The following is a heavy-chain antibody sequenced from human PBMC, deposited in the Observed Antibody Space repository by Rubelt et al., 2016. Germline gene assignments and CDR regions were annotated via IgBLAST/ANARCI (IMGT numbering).Heavy chain of an antibody. V-gene: IGHV3-23*01. CDR3: AKDSRTRGSRGGMRADVDNWFDP. Sequence: YYADSVKGRFTISRDNSKNTLYLQMNSLRAEDTAVYYCAKDSRTRGSRGGMRADVDNWFDPWGQGTLVTVSS. D-gene: IGHD2-15*01. J-gene: IGHJ5*02.